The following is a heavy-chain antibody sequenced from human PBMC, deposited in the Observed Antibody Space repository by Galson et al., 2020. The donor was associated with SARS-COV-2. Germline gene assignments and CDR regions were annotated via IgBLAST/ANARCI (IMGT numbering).Heavy chain of an antibody. Sequence: ASVKDSCKASGYTFTSYGISWVRQAPGQGLEWMGWISAYNGNTNYAQKLQGRVTMTTDTSTSTAYMELRSLRSDDTAVYYCAIDRPQLGRDPYNWFDPWGQGTLVTVSS. V-gene: IGHV1-18*01. CDR2: ISAYNGNT. D-gene: IGHD1-1*01. CDR3: AIDRPQLGRDPYNWFDP. CDR1: GYTFTSYG. J-gene: IGHJ5*02.